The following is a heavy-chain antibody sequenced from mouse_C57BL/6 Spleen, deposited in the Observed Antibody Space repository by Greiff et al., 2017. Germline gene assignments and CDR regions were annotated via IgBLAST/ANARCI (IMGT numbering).Heavy chain of an antibody. CDR1: GYSITSGYY. J-gene: IGHJ2*01. CDR2: ISYDGSN. D-gene: IGHD4-1*01. V-gene: IGHV3-6*01. CDR3: ASLGRGEDY. Sequence: VQLQQSGPGLVKPSQSLSLTCSVTGYSITSGYYWNWIRQFPGNKLEWMGYISYDGSNNYNPSLKNRISITRDTSKNQFFLKLNSVTTEDTATYYCASLGRGEDYWGQGTTLTVSS.